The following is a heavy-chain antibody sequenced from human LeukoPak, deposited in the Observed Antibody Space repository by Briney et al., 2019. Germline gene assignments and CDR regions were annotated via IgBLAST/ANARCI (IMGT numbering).Heavy chain of an antibody. CDR3: ARGGGYSYGYAVRN. D-gene: IGHD5-18*01. V-gene: IGHV3-9*03. CDR2: ILWYSGSI. Sequence: PRRSLRLSCAASGFPFDDLAMHWGRQDAGKGPGWDSGILWYSGSIGYADSLQGRFPLPRGNAKNPRFLQMDKLEARGLALPYRARGGGYSYGYAVRNWGQGTLVTVSS. J-gene: IGHJ4*02. CDR1: GFPFDDLA.